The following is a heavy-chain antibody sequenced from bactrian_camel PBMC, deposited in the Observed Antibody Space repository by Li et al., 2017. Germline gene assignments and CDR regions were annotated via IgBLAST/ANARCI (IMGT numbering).Heavy chain of an antibody. CDR3: AGETLFVEVPLSEDEYGF. J-gene: IGHJ4*01. Sequence: VQLVESGGGSVQAGGSLRLSCAASGYSSSLYCMGWFRQAPGAEREGVAAIDRLGTTRYAGSVNGQFTISKDNAKNTLYLQMNSLKPEDTGTYYCAGETLFVEVPLSEDEYGFWGQGTQVTVS. V-gene: IGHV3S26*01. CDR2: IDRLGTT. D-gene: IGHD1*01. CDR1: GYSSSLYC.